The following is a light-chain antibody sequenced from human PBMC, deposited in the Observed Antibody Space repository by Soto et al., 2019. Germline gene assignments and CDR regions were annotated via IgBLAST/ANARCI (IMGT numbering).Light chain of an antibody. V-gene: IGKV3-20*01. CDR1: QSVTSSY. CDR2: GAS. J-gene: IGKJ1*01. CDR3: QQYDSSPWT. Sequence: EIVLTQSPGTLSLSPGERATLSCRASQSVTSSYLAWSQQKPGQAPRLLIDGASSRATGIPDRFSGSGSGTDFTRAISRLEPEDFAVYYCQQYDSSPWTFGQGTKVEIK.